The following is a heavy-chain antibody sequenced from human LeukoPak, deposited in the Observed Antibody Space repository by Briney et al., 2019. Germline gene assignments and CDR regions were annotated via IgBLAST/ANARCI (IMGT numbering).Heavy chain of an antibody. CDR2: INHSGST. CDR3: ARGKWLRSSFDY. J-gene: IGHJ4*02. D-gene: IGHD5-12*01. CDR1: GGSFSGYY. V-gene: IGHV4-34*01. Sequence: SETLSLTCAVYGGSFSGYYWSWIRQPPGKGLEWVGEINHSGSTNYNPSLKSRVTISVDTSKNQFSLKLSSVTAADTAVYYCARGKWLRSSFDYWGQGTLVTVSS.